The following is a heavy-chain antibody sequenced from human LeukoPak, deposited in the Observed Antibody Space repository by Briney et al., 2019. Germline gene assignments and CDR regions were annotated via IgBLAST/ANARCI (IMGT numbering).Heavy chain of an antibody. V-gene: IGHV3-49*03. CDR2: IRSKAYGGTT. D-gene: IGHD3-3*01. J-gene: IGHJ4*02. CDR3: TRGSDTIFGVARDGFDS. Sequence: GGSLRLPCTASGFTFGDYVIDWFRQAPGKGLEWVGFIRSKAYGGTTEYAASLKGRFTISRDDSQSIAYLQMSSLKTEDTAVYYCTRGSDTIFGVARDGFDSWGQGTLVTVSS. CDR1: GFTFGDYV.